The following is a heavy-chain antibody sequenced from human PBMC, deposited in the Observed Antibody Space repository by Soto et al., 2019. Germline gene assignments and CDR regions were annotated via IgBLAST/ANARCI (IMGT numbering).Heavy chain of an antibody. Sequence: GGSLRLSCAASGFTFDDYGMSWVRQAPGKGLEWVSGINWNGGSTGYADSVKGRFTISRDNAKNSLYLQMNSLRAEDTALYHCARETGDYSCGPGYSYYYYMDVWGKGTTVNVSS. J-gene: IGHJ6*03. CDR3: ARETGDYSCGPGYSYYYYMDV. CDR2: INWNGGST. CDR1: GFTFDDYG. D-gene: IGHD6-19*01. V-gene: IGHV3-20*01.